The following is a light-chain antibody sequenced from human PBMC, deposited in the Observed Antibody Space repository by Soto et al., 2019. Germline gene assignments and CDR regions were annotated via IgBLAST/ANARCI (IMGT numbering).Light chain of an antibody. Sequence: QSALTQPPSASGSPRQSVAISCTGSSSEVGHSNFISWYQQDPGKGPKLIIYEISKRPSGGPDRFSGSKSGNTSSLSVSGLQVEDEADYFCNAQAADGKHVFGTGTKLTVL. CDR2: EIS. V-gene: IGLV2-8*01. CDR3: NAQAADGKHV. J-gene: IGLJ1*01. CDR1: SSEVGHSNF.